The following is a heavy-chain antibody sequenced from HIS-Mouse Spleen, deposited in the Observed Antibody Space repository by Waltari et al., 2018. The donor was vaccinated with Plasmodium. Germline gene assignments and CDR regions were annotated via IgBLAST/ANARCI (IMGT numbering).Heavy chain of an antibody. CDR1: GGSFSGYY. Sequence: QVQLQQWGAGLLTPSETLSLTCAVYGGSFSGYYWSWIRQPPGKGLEWIGEINHSGSTNYNPSLKSRVTISVDTSKNQFSLKLSSVTAADTAVYYCARAEVYLEMATGHHAFDIWGQGTMVTVSS. CDR2: INHSGST. V-gene: IGHV4-34*01. CDR3: ARAEVYLEMATGHHAFDI. D-gene: IGHD5-12*01. J-gene: IGHJ3*02.